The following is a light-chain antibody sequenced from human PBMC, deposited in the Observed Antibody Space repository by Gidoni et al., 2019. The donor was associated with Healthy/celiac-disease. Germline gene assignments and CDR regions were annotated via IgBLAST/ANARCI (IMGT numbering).Light chain of an antibody. CDR1: NIGSKS. CDR2: DDS. CDR3: QVWDSSSDHPGV. Sequence: SYVLTQPPSVSVAPGQTARITCGGNNIGSKSVHWYQQKPGPAPVLVVYDDSDRPSGIPGRFSGSNSGNTATLTSSRVEAGDEADYYCQVWDSSSDHPGVFGGGTKLTVL. J-gene: IGLJ2*01. V-gene: IGLV3-21*02.